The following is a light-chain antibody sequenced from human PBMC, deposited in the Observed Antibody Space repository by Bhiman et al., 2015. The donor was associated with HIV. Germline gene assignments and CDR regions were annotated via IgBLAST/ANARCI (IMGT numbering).Light chain of an antibody. CDR2: GNN. CDR1: SSQIGSNS. CDR3: SSYAGSNNLRV. J-gene: IGLJ2*01. Sequence: QSVLTQPPSASGTPGQKVTISCSGSSSQIGSNSVYWYQQLPGTTPKLLIYGNNQRPSGVPDRFSGSKSGTSASLAITGLQPEDEADYYCSSYAGSNNLRVFGGGTKLTVL. V-gene: IGLV1-44*01.